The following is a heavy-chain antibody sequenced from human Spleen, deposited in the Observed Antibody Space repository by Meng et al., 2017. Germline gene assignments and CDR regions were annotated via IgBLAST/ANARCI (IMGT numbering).Heavy chain of an antibody. J-gene: IGHJ5*02. D-gene: IGHD6-25*01. V-gene: IGHV5-51*01. Sequence: GESLKISCKDSGYSFTNHYIGWVRQMPGKGLEWMGIIYPGDSSPRYSPSFQGQVTISADKSISTAYLHWSSLKASDSAMYYCARHRSSGSQRLPFDPWGQGTLVTVSS. CDR2: IYPGDSSP. CDR3: ARHRSSGSQRLPFDP. CDR1: GYSFTNHY.